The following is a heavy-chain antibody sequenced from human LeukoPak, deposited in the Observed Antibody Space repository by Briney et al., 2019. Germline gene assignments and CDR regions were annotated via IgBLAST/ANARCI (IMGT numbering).Heavy chain of an antibody. J-gene: IGHJ3*02. CDR1: GFTLSSYA. V-gene: IGHV3-23*01. Sequence: SGGSLRLSCAASGFTLSSYAMSWVRQAPGKGLEWVSAISDSGNTYHADSVKGRFTISRDNSKNTLYLQMNSLRAEDTAVYYCARAGYYYDSSGYDFPVPDAFDIWGQGTMVTASS. CDR2: ISDSGNT. D-gene: IGHD3-22*01. CDR3: ARAGYYYDSSGYDFPVPDAFDI.